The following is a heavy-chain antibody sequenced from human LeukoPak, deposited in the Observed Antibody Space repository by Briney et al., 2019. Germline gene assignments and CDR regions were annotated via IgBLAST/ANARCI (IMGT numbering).Heavy chain of an antibody. D-gene: IGHD3-10*01. Sequence: ASETLSLTCTVSGGSISSGSYYWSWIRQPAGKGLEWIGRIYTSGSTNYNPSLKSRVTISVDTSKNQFSLKLSSVTAADTAVYYCAREGITMVRGVMDDLPIPTAFDPWGQGTLVTVSS. V-gene: IGHV4-61*02. CDR2: IYTSGST. J-gene: IGHJ5*02. CDR1: GGSISSGSYY. CDR3: AREGITMVRGVMDDLPIPTAFDP.